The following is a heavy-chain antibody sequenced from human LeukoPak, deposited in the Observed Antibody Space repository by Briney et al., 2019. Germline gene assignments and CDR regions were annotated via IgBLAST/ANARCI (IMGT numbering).Heavy chain of an antibody. Sequence: PGGSLRLSCAASGFTVSGTHMGWVRQAPGKGLEWVSAMYTGGTTYYADSVTGRFTISRDNSKNTLYLHMNSLRAEDTAVYYCAKDEATSGGGLASWGQGTLVSVSS. CDR1: GFTVSGTH. CDR2: MYTGGTT. CDR3: AKDEATSGGGLAS. V-gene: IGHV3-53*01. J-gene: IGHJ4*02. D-gene: IGHD3-16*01.